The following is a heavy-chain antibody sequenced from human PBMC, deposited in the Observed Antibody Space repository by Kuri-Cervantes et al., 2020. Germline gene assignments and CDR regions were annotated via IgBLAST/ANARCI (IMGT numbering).Heavy chain of an antibody. V-gene: IGHV6-1*01. J-gene: IGHJ4*02. Sequence: SQTLSLTCAISGDSASNKSVAWNWIRQSPSRGLEWLGRTYYRSKWYNDYAVSVKSRITINPDTSKNLFSLQLNSVTPEDTAIYYCARALRSRDFDYWGQGTLVTVSS. CDR3: ARALRSRDFDY. CDR2: TYYRSKWYN. CDR1: GDSASNKSVA.